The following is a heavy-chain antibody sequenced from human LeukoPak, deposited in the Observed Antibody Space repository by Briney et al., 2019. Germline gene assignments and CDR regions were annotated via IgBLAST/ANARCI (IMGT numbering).Heavy chain of an antibody. CDR3: AKDYYDSSGYYYDDAFDI. CDR2: ISYDGSNK. Sequence: PGRSLRLSCAASGFTFSSYAMHWVRQAPGKGLEWVAVISYDGSNKYYADSVKGRFTISRDNSKNTLYLQMNSLRAEDTAVYYCAKDYYDSSGYYYDDAFDIWGQGTMVTVSS. V-gene: IGHV3-30-3*02. D-gene: IGHD3-22*01. J-gene: IGHJ3*02. CDR1: GFTFSSYA.